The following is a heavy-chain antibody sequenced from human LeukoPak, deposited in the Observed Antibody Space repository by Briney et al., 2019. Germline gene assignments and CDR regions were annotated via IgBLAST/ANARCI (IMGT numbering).Heavy chain of an antibody. CDR3: ARGAMVLVRGVIEGC. V-gene: IGHV1-2*02. J-gene: IGHJ4*02. CDR1: GYTFTGYY. Sequence: ASRKVCFKASGYTFTGYYMHWVGEAPGQGLEWMGWINPNSGGTNYAQKFQGRVSMTRDTSISTAYMELSRLRSDDTAVYYCARGAMVLVRGVIEGCWGQGTLVTVSS. CDR2: INPNSGGT. D-gene: IGHD3-10*01.